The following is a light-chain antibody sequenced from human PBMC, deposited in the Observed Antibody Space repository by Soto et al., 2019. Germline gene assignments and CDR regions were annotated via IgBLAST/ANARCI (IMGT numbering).Light chain of an antibody. CDR1: QSPLSSADNKNY. V-gene: IGKV4-1*01. Sequence: DIVMTQSPDSLAVSLGERATINCKSSQSPLSSADNKNYLAWYQQKSGQPPKLLIYGASTRQSGVPDRISGGGSGTDFTLTISSLQAEDVAIYSCQQYYGGSITFGGGTRVEIK. CDR3: QQYYGGSIT. J-gene: IGKJ4*01. CDR2: GAS.